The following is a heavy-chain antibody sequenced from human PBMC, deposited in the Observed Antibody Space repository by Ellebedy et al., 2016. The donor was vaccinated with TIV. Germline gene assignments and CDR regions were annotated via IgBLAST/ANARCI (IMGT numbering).Heavy chain of an antibody. D-gene: IGHD6-19*01. CDR3: ARLRGIAVAGIGYYYYMDV. Sequence: SETLSLXCAVYGGSFSGYYWSWIRQPPGKGLEWIGEINHSGSTNYNPSLKSRVTISVDTSKNQFSLKLSSVTAADTAVYYCARLRGIAVAGIGYYYYMDVWGKGTTVTVSS. V-gene: IGHV4-34*01. CDR2: INHSGST. J-gene: IGHJ6*03. CDR1: GGSFSGYY.